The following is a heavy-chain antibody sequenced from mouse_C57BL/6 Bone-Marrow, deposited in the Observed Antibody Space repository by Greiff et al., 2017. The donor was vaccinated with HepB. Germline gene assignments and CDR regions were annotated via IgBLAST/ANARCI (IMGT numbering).Heavy chain of an antibody. J-gene: IGHJ1*03. CDR1: GYTFTSYW. D-gene: IGHD1-1*01. CDR3: APNYGSRRYFDV. Sequence: QVQLQQPGAELVKPGASVKLSCKASGYTFTSYWMHWVKQRPGQGLEWIGMIHPNSGSNNYNEKFKSKATLTVDKSSSTAYMQLSSRTSEDSAVYYCAPNYGSRRYFDVWGTGTTVTVSS. CDR2: IHPNSGSN. V-gene: IGHV1-64*01.